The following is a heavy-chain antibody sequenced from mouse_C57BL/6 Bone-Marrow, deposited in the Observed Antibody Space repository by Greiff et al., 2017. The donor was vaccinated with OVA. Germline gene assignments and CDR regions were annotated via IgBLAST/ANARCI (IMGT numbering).Heavy chain of an antibody. CDR1: GYAFTNYL. CDR3: ARYYGYFDY. V-gene: IGHV1-54*01. CDR2: INPGSGGT. J-gene: IGHJ2*01. D-gene: IGHD1-1*01. Sequence: VQLQQSGAELVRPGTSVKVSCKASGYAFTNYLIEWVKQRPGQGLEWIGVINPGSGGTNYNEKFKGKATLTADKSSSTAYMQLSSLTSEDSAVYFSARYYGYFDYWGQGTTLTVSS.